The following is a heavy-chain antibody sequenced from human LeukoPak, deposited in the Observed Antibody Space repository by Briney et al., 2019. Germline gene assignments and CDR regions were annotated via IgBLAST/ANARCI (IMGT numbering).Heavy chain of an antibody. D-gene: IGHD1-7*01. CDR3: ARPPAGYNWNYGFDP. CDR1: GGFISSSNSH. V-gene: IGHV4-39*07. J-gene: IGHJ5*02. Sequence: SETLSLTCTVSGGFISSSNSHWAWIRQPPGKGLEWVGTIYYSGNTYYKSSLKSRVTISVDTSKNQFSLKLSSVTAADTAVYYCARPPAGYNWNYGFDPWGQGTLVTVSS. CDR2: IYYSGNT.